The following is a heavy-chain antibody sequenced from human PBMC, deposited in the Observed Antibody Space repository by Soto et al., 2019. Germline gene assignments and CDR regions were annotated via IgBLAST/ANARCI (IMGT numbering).Heavy chain of an antibody. J-gene: IGHJ4*02. CDR2: IGTAGDT. CDR1: GFTFSSYD. V-gene: IGHV3-13*01. D-gene: IGHD2-15*01. CDR3: ARDRLDCSGGSCYYFIDY. Sequence: GGSLRLSCAASGFTFSSYDMHWVRQATGKGLEWVSAIGTAGDTYYPGSVKGRFTISRENAKNSLYLQMNSLRAEDTAVYYCARDRLDCSGGSCYYFIDYWGQGTLVTVSS.